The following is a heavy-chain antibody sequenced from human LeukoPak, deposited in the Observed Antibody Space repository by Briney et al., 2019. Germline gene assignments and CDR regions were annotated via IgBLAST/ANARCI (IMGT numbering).Heavy chain of an antibody. D-gene: IGHD5-12*01. V-gene: IGHV3-9*01. CDR1: GFTFDDYA. J-gene: IGHJ6*02. CDR2: ISWNSGSI. CDR3: AKDMVGTISGGYYYYGMDV. Sequence: GRSLRLSCAASGFTFDDYAMHWVRQAPGKGLEWVSGISWNSGSIGCADSVKGRFTISRDNAKNSLYLQMNSLRAEDTALYYCAKDMVGTISGGYYYYGMDVWGQGTTVTVSS.